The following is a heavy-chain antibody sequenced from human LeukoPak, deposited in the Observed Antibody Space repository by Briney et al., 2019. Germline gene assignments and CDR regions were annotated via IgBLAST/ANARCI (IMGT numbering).Heavy chain of an antibody. J-gene: IGHJ4*02. D-gene: IGHD6-13*01. Sequence: ASVKVSCKASGYTFTSYGISWVRQAPGQGLEWMGWISAYNGNTNYAQKFQGRVTMTRDTSISTAYMELSRLRSDDTAVYYCATLYSSSRPDYWGQGTLVTVSS. CDR3: ATLYSSSRPDY. CDR1: GYTFTSYG. V-gene: IGHV1-18*01. CDR2: ISAYNGNT.